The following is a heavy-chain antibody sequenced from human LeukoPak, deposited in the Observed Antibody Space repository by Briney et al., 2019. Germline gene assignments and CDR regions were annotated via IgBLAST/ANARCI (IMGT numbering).Heavy chain of an antibody. Sequence: GGSLRLSCAASGFTFDNYAMSWVRQAPGKGLEWVSGISDRGDRTYYTDSVKGRFTISRDNSKNTLSVQMNSLRAEDTAVYYCAKYRTHFYFDAFDVWGLGTMVIVSS. J-gene: IGHJ3*01. CDR2: ISDRGDRT. V-gene: IGHV3-23*01. D-gene: IGHD3-3*02. CDR1: GFTFDNYA. CDR3: AKYRTHFYFDAFDV.